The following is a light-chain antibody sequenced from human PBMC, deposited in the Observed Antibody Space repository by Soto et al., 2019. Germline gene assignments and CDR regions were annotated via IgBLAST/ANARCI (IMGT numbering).Light chain of an antibody. CDR3: QKYNTAPWT. CDR2: AAS. J-gene: IGKJ1*01. V-gene: IGKV1-27*01. CDR1: RGISNY. Sequence: DIQMTQSPSSLSASVGDGVTITCRASRGISNYLAWYQQKPGKVPKLLIYAASTLQPGVPSRFSGNGSGTEFTLTISSLQPEDVATYYCQKYNTAPWTFGQGTMVEIK.